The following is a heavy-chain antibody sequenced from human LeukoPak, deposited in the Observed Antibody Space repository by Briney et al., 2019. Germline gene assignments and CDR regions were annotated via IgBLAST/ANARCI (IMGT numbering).Heavy chain of an antibody. CDR3: AKDSDSSSWYYFDY. D-gene: IGHD6-13*01. Sequence: GGSLRLSCAASGFTFSSYEINWVRQAPGKGLEWVSYISSSGSTIKYADSVKGRFTISRGNAKNTLYLQMNSLRAQDTAVYYCAKDSDSSSWYYFDYWGQGALVTVSS. V-gene: IGHV3-48*03. CDR1: GFTFSSYE. J-gene: IGHJ4*02. CDR2: ISSSGSTI.